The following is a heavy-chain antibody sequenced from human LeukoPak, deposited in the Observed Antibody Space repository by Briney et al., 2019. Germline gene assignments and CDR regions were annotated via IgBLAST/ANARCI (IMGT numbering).Heavy chain of an antibody. CDR2: MKGDGSEI. CDR1: GFIFSTYW. Sequence: PGGSLRLSCAASGFIFSTYWMMWARQAPGKGLEWVANMKGDGSEIHYVDSVKGRFTISRDNARNSLFLQVNGLRPEDTAVYYCARPAYTAAYDLWGQGTMVTVSS. CDR3: ARPAYTAAYDL. J-gene: IGHJ3*01. V-gene: IGHV3-7*01. D-gene: IGHD3-16*01.